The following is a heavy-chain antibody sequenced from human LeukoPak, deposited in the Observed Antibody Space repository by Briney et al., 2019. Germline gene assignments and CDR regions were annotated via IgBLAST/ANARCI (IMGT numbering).Heavy chain of an antibody. CDR2: ISSRGSYI. J-gene: IGHJ4*02. Sequence: GGSLRLSSAASGFTFSGYSMNWVRQAPGKGLEWVSSISSRGSYIYHADSVKGLFTISRDNAKNSLYLQMHSLRAEDTAVYYCARSRPRDSGGYTQYSLDYWGQGTLVTVSS. CDR1: GFTFSGYS. V-gene: IGHV3-21*01. D-gene: IGHD3-22*01. CDR3: ARSRPRDSGGYTQYSLDY.